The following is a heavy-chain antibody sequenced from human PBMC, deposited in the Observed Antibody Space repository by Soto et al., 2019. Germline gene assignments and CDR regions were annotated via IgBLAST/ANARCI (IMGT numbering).Heavy chain of an antibody. V-gene: IGHV1-69*02. CDR3: ARGYCSGGSCLGIDAFDI. Sequence: SVKVSCKASGGTFSSYTISWVRQAPGQGLEWMGRIIPILGIANYAQKFQGRVTITADKSTSTAYMELSSLRSEDTAVYYCARGYCSGGSCLGIDAFDIWGQGTRVTVSS. CDR2: IIPILGIA. J-gene: IGHJ3*02. D-gene: IGHD2-15*01. CDR1: GGTFSSYT.